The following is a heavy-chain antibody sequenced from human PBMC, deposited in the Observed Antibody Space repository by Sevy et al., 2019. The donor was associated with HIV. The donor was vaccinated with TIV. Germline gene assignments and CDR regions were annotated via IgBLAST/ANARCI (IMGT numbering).Heavy chain of an antibody. D-gene: IGHD4-17*01. J-gene: IGHJ4*02. CDR3: ARAPSPSGYGDYVDY. CDR2: TKQDGTEK. CDR1: GFTFSHYW. V-gene: IGHV3-7*01. Sequence: GGSLRLSCAASGFTFSHYWMTWVRQAPGKGLEWVANTKQDGTEKNYVDSVKGRFTISRDNAKNSLSLQMNSLRAEDTAGYYCARAPSPSGYGDYVDYWGQGTLVTVSS.